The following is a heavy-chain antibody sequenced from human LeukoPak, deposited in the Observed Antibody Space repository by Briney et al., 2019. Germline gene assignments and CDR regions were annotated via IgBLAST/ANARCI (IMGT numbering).Heavy chain of an antibody. V-gene: IGHV1-69*13. CDR3: ARDGYGDFHFDY. CDR1: GGTFSSYA. J-gene: IGHJ4*02. D-gene: IGHD4-17*01. CDR2: IIPIFGTA. Sequence: SVKVSCKASGGTFSSYAISWVRQAPGQGLEWMGGIIPIFGTANYAQKFQGRVTITADESTSTAYMELSSLRSEDTAVYYCARDGYGDFHFDYWGQGTLVTVSS.